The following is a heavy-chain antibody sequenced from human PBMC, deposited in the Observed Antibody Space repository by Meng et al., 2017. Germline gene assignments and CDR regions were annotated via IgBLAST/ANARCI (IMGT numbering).Heavy chain of an antibody. CDR2: ISAYNGNT. CDR1: GYTFTSYG. J-gene: IGHJ5*02. D-gene: IGHD3-10*01. CDR3: ARDRLRGEFDP. V-gene: IGHV1-18*01. Sequence: QVQLGQSGAEVKKPGASGKFPCKASGYTFTSYGISWVRQAPGQGLEWMGWISAYNGNTNYAQKLQGRVTMTTDTSTSTAYMELRSLRSDDTTVYYCARDRLRGEFDPWGQGTLVTVSS.